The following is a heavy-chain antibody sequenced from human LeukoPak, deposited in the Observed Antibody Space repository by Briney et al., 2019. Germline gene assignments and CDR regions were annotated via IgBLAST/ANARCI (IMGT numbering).Heavy chain of an antibody. CDR3: AKCTTRNSHYPIDS. Sequence: PGGSLRLSCAASGFSFSNYAMSWVRQAPGKGLEWVSGISGSGGSTYYADSVTGRFTISRDNSKNTLYLQMNSLRAEDTAVYYCAKCTTRNSHYPIDSWGQGTLVTVSS. CDR2: ISGSGGST. J-gene: IGHJ5*01. D-gene: IGHD4-17*01. CDR1: GFSFSNYA. V-gene: IGHV3-23*01.